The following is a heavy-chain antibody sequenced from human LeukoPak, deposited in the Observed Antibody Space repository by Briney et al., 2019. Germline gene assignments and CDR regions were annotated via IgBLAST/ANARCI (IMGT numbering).Heavy chain of an antibody. CDR1: GGTFSSYA. D-gene: IGHD5-18*01. CDR2: IIPILGIA. CDR3: ARKTKRGYSYGLGY. V-gene: IGHV1-69*04. J-gene: IGHJ4*02. Sequence: GASVKVSCKASGGTFSSYAISWVRQAPGQGLEWMGRIIPILGIANYAQKFQGRVTITADKSTSTAYMELSSLRSEDTAVYYCARKTKRGYSYGLGYWGQGTLVTVSS.